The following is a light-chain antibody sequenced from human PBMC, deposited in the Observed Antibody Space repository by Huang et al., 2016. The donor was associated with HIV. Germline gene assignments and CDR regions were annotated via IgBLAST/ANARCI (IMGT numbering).Light chain of an antibody. Sequence: EIVMTQSPATLSVSPGERDTLSCRASQSISTNLAWYRQKPGQAPRLLIYDSSTRATGLPARFSGSGSGTEFTLTISSLQSEDSAVYYCQQYNHWLALTFGGGTKVEIK. V-gene: IGKV3D-15*01. CDR2: DSS. J-gene: IGKJ4*01. CDR1: QSISTN. CDR3: QQYNHWLALT.